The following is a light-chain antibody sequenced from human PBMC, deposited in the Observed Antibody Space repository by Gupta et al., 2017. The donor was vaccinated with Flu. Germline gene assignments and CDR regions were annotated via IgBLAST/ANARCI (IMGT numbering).Light chain of an antibody. CDR1: QSVSSN. V-gene: IGKV3-15*01. CDR2: AAS. CDR3: QQYISWPRT. Sequence: PATLSMSPGERATLPCRASQSVSSNLAWYQLKPGQAPRLLIYAASTRATGIPARFSGSGSGTEFTLIISSLQSEDFAVYCCQQYISWPRTFGQGTKVEI. J-gene: IGKJ1*01.